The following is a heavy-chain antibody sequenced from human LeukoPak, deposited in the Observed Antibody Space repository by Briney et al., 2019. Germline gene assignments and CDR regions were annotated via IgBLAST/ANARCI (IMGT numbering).Heavy chain of an antibody. Sequence: GGSLRLSCAVSGFTFTNAWISWVRQAPGKGLEWVGRIKSKSDGGTTDYAAPVKVRFTISRGDSKNTLYLQMNSLKIEDTAVYYCAARYNWNDLAYWGQGTLVTVSS. J-gene: IGHJ4*02. V-gene: IGHV3-15*01. D-gene: IGHD1-1*01. CDR3: AARYNWNDLAY. CDR1: GFTFTNAW. CDR2: IKSKSDGGTT.